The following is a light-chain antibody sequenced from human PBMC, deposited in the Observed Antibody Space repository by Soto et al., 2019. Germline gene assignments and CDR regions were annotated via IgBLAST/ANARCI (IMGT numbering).Light chain of an antibody. Sequence: QSVLTQPASVSGSXXXXXXXSCTGTSSDGGGYNYVSWYQQHPGKAPKLMIYDVSNRPSGVSNRFSGAKSGNTASPTISGLQAEDEAAYYCSSYTSSSTLHVVFGGGTKLTVL. J-gene: IGLJ2*01. CDR2: DVS. V-gene: IGLV2-14*01. CDR3: SSYTSSSTLHVV. CDR1: SSDGGGYNY.